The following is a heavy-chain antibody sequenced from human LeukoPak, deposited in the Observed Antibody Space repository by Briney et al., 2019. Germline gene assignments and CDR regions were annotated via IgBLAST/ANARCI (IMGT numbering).Heavy chain of an antibody. V-gene: IGHV1-2*02. D-gene: IGHD2-2*03. Sequence: ASVKVSCKASGYTFTGYYMHWVRQAPGQGLEWMGWINPNSGGTNYAQKFQGRVTMTRDTSISTAYMELSRLRSDDTAVYYCARVFVDIVVDNRNFDYWGQGTPVTVSS. CDR2: INPNSGGT. CDR1: GYTFTGYY. J-gene: IGHJ4*02. CDR3: ARVFVDIVVDNRNFDY.